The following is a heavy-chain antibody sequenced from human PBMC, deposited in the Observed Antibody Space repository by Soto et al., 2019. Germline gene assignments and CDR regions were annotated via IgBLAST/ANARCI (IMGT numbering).Heavy chain of an antibody. Sequence: QVQLVQSGAEVKKPGASVKVSCKASGYTFTSYAMHWVRQAPGQRLEWMGWINAGNGNTKYSQKFQGRVTMTRDTSASTAYMELISLRSEYTAVYYCARAGIAAAGKNPYYFDYWVQGTLVTVSS. CDR2: INAGNGNT. D-gene: IGHD6-13*01. CDR3: ARAGIAAAGKNPYYFDY. V-gene: IGHV1-3*01. CDR1: GYTFTSYA. J-gene: IGHJ4*02.